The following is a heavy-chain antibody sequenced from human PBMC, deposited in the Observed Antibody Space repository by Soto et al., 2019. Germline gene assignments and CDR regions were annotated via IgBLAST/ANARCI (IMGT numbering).Heavy chain of an antibody. J-gene: IGHJ4*02. V-gene: IGHV3-33*01. Sequence: ESGGGVVQPGRSLRLSCAASGFTFTTYGIHWVRQAPGKGLEWVSLIWSDGTNKYYADSVKGRFTISRDNSKNKLYLQMNYLRAEDTAVYYCARDLGSGWYGYFDYWGQGTLVTVSS. CDR1: GFTFTTYG. CDR2: IWSDGTNK. D-gene: IGHD6-19*01. CDR3: ARDLGSGWYGYFDY.